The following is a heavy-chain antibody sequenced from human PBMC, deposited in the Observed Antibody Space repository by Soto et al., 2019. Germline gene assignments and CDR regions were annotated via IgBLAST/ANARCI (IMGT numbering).Heavy chain of an antibody. CDR2: INPNSGGT. CDR1: GYTFTGYY. V-gene: IGHV1-2*02. D-gene: IGHD6-19*01. J-gene: IGHJ3*02. CDR3: ARQWLPPSDAFDI. Sequence: SVKVSCKASGYTFTGYYMHWVRQAPGQGLEWMGWINPNSGGTNYAQKFQGRVTMTRDTSISTAYMELSRLRSDDPAVYYCARQWLPPSDAFDIWGQGTMVTVSS.